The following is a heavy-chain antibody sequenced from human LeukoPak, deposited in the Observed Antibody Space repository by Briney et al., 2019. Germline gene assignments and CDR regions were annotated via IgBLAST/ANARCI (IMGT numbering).Heavy chain of an antibody. CDR3: ANLNAPYWGNFDY. Sequence: GGSLRLSCAASGFTFSNYAMSWVRQAPGQGLDWVSAISNSGVTAYYADSVKGRFTISRDNSKSTLYLQMNSLRAEDTAVYYCANLNAPYWGNFDYWGQGTLVTVSS. CDR1: GFTFSNYA. V-gene: IGHV3-23*01. D-gene: IGHD3-16*01. CDR2: ISNSGVTA. J-gene: IGHJ4*02.